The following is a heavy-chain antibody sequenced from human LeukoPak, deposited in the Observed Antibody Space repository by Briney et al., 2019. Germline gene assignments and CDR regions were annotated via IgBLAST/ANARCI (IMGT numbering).Heavy chain of an antibody. J-gene: IGHJ3*02. CDR2: IKTDATTT. CDR3: ARGHSGGNSYDAFDM. Sequence: PGGSLRLSCAASGFTFSSYWMHWVRQAPGKGLVWVSLIKTDATTTIYADSVKGRFTISRDHAKNTVDLQLNSLRAEDTAVYFCARGHSGGNSYDAFDMWGQGTKVTVSS. D-gene: IGHD2-21*01. CDR1: GFTFSSYW. V-gene: IGHV3-74*01.